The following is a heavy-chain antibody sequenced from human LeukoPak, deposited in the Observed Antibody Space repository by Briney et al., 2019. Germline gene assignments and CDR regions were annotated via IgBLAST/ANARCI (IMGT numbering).Heavy chain of an antibody. D-gene: IGHD3-10*01. J-gene: IGHJ6*03. CDR2: IYPGDSDT. CDR3: VRVRDYYGSGSYSPIYYYYYYMDV. Sequence: GESLKISCKGSGYSFTSYWIGWVRQMPGKGLEWMGIIYPGDSDTRYSPSFQGQVTISADKSISTAYLQWSSLKASDTAMYYCVRVRDYYGSGSYSPIYYYYYYMDVWGKGTTVTISS. CDR1: GYSFTSYW. V-gene: IGHV5-51*01.